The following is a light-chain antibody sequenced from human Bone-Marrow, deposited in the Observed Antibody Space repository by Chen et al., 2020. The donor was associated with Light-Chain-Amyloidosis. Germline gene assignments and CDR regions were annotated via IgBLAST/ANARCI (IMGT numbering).Light chain of an antibody. CDR2: RDT. J-gene: IGLJ2*01. CDR1: DLPTKY. CDR3: QSADSSGTYEVI. Sequence: SYERAQPPSVAGSPGQPARRSCTGDDLPTKYAYWYQQKPGQAPVLVIHRDTERPSGISERFSGSSSGTTATLTISGVQAEDEADYHCQSADSSGTYEVIFGGGTKLTVL. V-gene: IGLV3-25*03.